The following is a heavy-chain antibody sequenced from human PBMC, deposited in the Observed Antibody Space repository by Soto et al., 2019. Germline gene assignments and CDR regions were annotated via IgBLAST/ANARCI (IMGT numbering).Heavy chain of an antibody. D-gene: IGHD3-16*02. CDR3: EKDRKNDYVWGSYRHHFDY. V-gene: IGHV3-23*01. Sequence: EVQLLESGGGLVQPGGSLRLSCAASGFTFSSYAMSWVRQAPGKGLEWVSAISGSGGSTYYADSVKGRFTISRDNSKNTLYLQKNSLRAEETAVYYCEKDRKNDYVWGSYRHHFDYWGQGTLVTVSS. CDR1: GFTFSSYA. J-gene: IGHJ4*02. CDR2: ISGSGGST.